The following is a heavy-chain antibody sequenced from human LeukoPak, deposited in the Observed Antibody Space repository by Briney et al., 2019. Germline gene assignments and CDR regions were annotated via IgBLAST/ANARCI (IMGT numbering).Heavy chain of an antibody. Sequence: GGSLRLSCAASGFTFSSSAMSWVRQAPGKGLYWVSAISGSGTGTYYADSVKGRFTISRDNSKNTLYLQMNSLRAENTPVYNTVQEGITGTRFDSWGQGTLVTVSS. CDR1: GFTFSSSA. D-gene: IGHD1-7*01. J-gene: IGHJ4*02. CDR3: VQEGITGTRFDS. CDR2: ISGSGTGT. V-gene: IGHV3-23*01.